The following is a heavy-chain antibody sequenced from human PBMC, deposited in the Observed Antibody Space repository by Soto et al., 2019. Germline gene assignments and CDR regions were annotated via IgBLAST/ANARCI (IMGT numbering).Heavy chain of an antibody. V-gene: IGHV3-23*01. CDR2: FSGTGGST. Sequence: GGSLRLSCAASGFTFSGYAMTWVRQAPGKGLEWVSTFSGTGGSTYYADSVKGRSAISRDDSKNTLYLQMNSLRAEDTAVYYCAKGQRYSSGPFDYWGQGSLVTVSS. CDR3: AKGQRYSSGPFDY. J-gene: IGHJ4*02. D-gene: IGHD6-19*01. CDR1: GFTFSGYA.